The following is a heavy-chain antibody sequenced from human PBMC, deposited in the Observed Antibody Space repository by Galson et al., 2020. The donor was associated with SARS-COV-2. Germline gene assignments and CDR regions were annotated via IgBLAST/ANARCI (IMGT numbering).Heavy chain of an antibody. CDR2: INWNGGST. CDR3: ARVRYSSSWYYYGMDV. CDR1: GFTFDDYG. J-gene: IGHJ6*02. Sequence: GGSLRLSCAASGFTFDDYGMSWVRQAPGKGLEWVSGINWNGGSTGYADSVKGRFTISRDNAKNSLYLQMNSLRAKDTALYYCARVRYSSSWYYYGMDVWGQGTTVTVSS. V-gene: IGHV3-20*04. D-gene: IGHD6-13*01.